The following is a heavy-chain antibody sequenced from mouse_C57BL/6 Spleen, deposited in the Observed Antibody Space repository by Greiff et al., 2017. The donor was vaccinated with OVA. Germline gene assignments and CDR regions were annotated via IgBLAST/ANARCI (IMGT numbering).Heavy chain of an antibody. V-gene: IGHV1-26*01. D-gene: IGHD1-1*01. J-gene: IGHJ2*01. Sequence: VQLQQSGPELVKPGASVKISCKASGYTFTDYYMNWVKQSHGKSLEWIGDINPNNGGTSYNQKFKGKATLTVDKSSSTAYMELRSLTSEDSAVYYCAREAVAHFDYWGQGTTLTVSS. CDR2: INPNNGGT. CDR1: GYTFTDYY. CDR3: AREAVAHFDY.